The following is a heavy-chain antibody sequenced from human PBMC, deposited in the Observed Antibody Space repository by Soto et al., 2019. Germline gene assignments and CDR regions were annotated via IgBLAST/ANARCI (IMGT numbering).Heavy chain of an antibody. CDR1: GGSISSYY. Sequence: PSETLSLTCTVSGGSISSYYWSWIRQPPGKGLEWIGYIYYSGSTNYNPSLKSRVTISVDTSKNQFSPKLSSVTAADTAVYYCARDSRPLIAAADYYYYYMDVWGKGTTVTVSS. CDR3: ARDSRPLIAAADYYYYYMDV. J-gene: IGHJ6*03. D-gene: IGHD6-13*01. CDR2: IYYSGST. V-gene: IGHV4-59*01.